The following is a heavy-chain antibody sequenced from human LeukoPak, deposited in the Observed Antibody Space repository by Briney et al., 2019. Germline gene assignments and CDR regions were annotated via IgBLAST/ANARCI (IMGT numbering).Heavy chain of an antibody. J-gene: IGHJ6*02. D-gene: IGHD1-1*01. CDR2: ISYDGSNK. Sequence: GGSLRLSCAASGFTFSSYGMHWVRQAPGKGLEWVAVISYDGSNKYYADSVKGRFTISRDNSKNTLYLQMNSLRAEDTAVYYCAKDPTLEPSLRHYYYYGMDVWGQGTTVTVSS. CDR3: AKDPTLEPSLRHYYYYGMDV. CDR1: GFTFSSYG. V-gene: IGHV3-30*18.